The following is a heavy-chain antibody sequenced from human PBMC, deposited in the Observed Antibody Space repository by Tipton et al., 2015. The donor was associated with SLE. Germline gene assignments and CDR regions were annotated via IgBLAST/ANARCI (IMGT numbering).Heavy chain of an antibody. V-gene: IGHV4-4*07. CDR2: IYTSGST. CDR3: ARHGDGMDV. Sequence: TLSLTCTVSGYSISNSYYWGWIRQPAGKGLEWIGRIYTSGSTNYNPSLKSRVTISVDTSKNQFSLKLSSVTAADTAVYYCARHGDGMDVWGQGTTVTVSS. CDR1: GYSISNSYY. D-gene: IGHD3-16*01. J-gene: IGHJ6*02.